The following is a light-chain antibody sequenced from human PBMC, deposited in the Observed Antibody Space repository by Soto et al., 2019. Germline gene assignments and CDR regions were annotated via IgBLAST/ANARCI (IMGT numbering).Light chain of an antibody. CDR1: QNIRTY. CDR3: QQSFFAPPT. CDR2: ETS. J-gene: IGKJ1*01. V-gene: IGKV1-39*01. Sequence: IQATQSPSALSASVGATVVITCRTSQNIRTYLSWYQQKPNKAPNLLIYETSDLQTGVPSRFSGSGSGTDFTLTITNLQPEDFAVYYCQQSFFAPPTFGQGTKV.